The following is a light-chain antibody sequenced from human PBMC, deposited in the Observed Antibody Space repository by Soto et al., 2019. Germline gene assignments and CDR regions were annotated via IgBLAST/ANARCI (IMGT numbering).Light chain of an antibody. CDR1: QSIGKH. CDR2: SVS. J-gene: IGKJ5*01. Sequence: DIQMTQSPSSLSASVGDTVTITCRARQSIGKHLNWYQQKPGKAPKFLIYSVSSLQSGVPSRFSGSGSGTDFTLTINSLQPEDFATYYCQQGYSSAITFGQGTRLEI. V-gene: IGKV1-39*01. CDR3: QQGYSSAIT.